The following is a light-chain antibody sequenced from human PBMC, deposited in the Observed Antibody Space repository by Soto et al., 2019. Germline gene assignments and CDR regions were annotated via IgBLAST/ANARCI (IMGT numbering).Light chain of an antibody. V-gene: IGKV1-8*01. Sequence: AIRMTQSPSSLSASTGDRVTITCRASQGISSYLAWYQQKPGKAPKLLIYAASTLQSGVPSRFSGSGSGTDFTLTISCLQSEDSATYYCQQYYSYPPMYTFGQGTKLEIK. CDR2: AAS. CDR3: QQYYSYPPMYT. J-gene: IGKJ2*01. CDR1: QGISSY.